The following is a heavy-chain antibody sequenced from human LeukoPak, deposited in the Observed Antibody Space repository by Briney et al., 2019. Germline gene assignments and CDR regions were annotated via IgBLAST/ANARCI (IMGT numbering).Heavy chain of an antibody. Sequence: GGSLRLSCAGSGFTFSSHWMTWVRQTPGKGLEWVASMKHDGSEKNYVDSVKGRFTISRDNAKNSLYVEMNNLRGEDTAVYYCARDNFDWRPLDCWGQGTLVTVSS. V-gene: IGHV3-7*03. CDR1: GFTFSSHW. CDR3: ARDNFDWRPLDC. CDR2: MKHDGSEK. D-gene: IGHD3-9*01. J-gene: IGHJ4*02.